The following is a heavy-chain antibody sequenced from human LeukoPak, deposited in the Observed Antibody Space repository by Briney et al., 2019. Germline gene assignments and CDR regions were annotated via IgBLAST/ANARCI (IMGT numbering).Heavy chain of an antibody. Sequence: GGSLSLSCAPSGLTFTSYGMHWVRQAPGKGREWVAFIRYDWSNKYYADSVKGRFTISRDNSKNTLSLQMNSRRAKDTAVYYCAKDPRNSSGWYGTYYFDYWGQGTLVTVSS. CDR2: IRYDWSNK. CDR1: GLTFTSYG. J-gene: IGHJ4*02. CDR3: AKDPRNSSGWYGTYYFDY. D-gene: IGHD6-19*01. V-gene: IGHV3-30*02.